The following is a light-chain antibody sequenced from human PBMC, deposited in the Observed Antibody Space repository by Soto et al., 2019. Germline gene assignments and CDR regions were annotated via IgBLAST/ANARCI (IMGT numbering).Light chain of an antibody. V-gene: IGKV1-39*01. CDR1: QSICSY. Sequence: DIQMTQSPSSLSASVGDRVTITCRASQSICSYLNWYQQKLGKAPKLLIYAASSLQSGVPSRFSGSGSGTDFTLTISSLQPEDFATYYCQQSYSTPWTFGQGTKVDIK. J-gene: IGKJ1*01. CDR2: AAS. CDR3: QQSYSTPWT.